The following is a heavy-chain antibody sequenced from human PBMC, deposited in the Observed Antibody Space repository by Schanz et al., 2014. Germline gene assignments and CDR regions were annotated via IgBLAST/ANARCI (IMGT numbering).Heavy chain of an antibody. V-gene: IGHV4-4*07. J-gene: IGHJ5*02. CDR3: ARGGYCSRTSCYFKGGWFDP. CDR2: IYTNGST. Sequence: QVQLQESGPGLVKPSETLSLTCTVSGGSISSFYWSWIRQPAGKGLEWIGRIYTNGSTKYNPSLRSRVTMPLDPSKTQFSLKLSSLTAADTAVYYCARGGYCSRTSCYFKGGWFDPWGQGTLVTVSS. D-gene: IGHD2-2*01. CDR1: GGSISSFY.